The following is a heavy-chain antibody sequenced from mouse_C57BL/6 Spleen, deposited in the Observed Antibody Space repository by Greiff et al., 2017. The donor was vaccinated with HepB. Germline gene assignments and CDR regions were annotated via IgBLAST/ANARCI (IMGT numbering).Heavy chain of an antibody. D-gene: IGHD2-10*01. CDR2: IYPSDSET. CDR3: ARRERLPYWYFGV. Sequence: QVQLQQPGAELVRPGSSVKLSCKASGYTFTSYWMDWVKQRPGQGLEWIGNIYPSDSETHYNQKFKDKATLTVDKSSSTAYMQLSSLTSEDSAGYYCARRERLPYWYFGVWGTGTTGTVSS. V-gene: IGHV1-61*01. J-gene: IGHJ1*03. CDR1: GYTFTSYW.